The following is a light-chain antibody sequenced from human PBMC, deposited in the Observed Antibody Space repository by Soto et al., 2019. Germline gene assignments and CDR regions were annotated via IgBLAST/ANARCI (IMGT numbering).Light chain of an antibody. CDR1: QSLLLRSGNNY. CDR3: AQALQTVT. CDR2: LGS. Sequence: DIVLTQSPLSLPVTPGESASISCKASQSLLLRSGNNYLDWYLQKPGQSPQLLIYLGSTRASGVPDRFSGSGSGTDFTLKSSTVEAEDVGVYYCAQALQTVTFGGGTKVEIK. V-gene: IGKV2-28*01. J-gene: IGKJ4*01.